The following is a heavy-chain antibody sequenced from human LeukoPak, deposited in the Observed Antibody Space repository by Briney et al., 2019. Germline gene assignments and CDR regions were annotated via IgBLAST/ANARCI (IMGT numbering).Heavy chain of an antibody. Sequence: SETLSLTCAVYGGSFSGYYWSWIRQPPGKGLEWIGEINYSGSTNYNPSLKSRVTISVDTSKNQFSLKLSSVTAADTAVYYCARGRAPNWGNYYYYGMDVWGQGTTVTVSS. J-gene: IGHJ6*02. CDR2: INYSGST. CDR1: GGSFSGYY. CDR3: ARGRAPNWGNYYYYGMDV. V-gene: IGHV4-34*01. D-gene: IGHD7-27*01.